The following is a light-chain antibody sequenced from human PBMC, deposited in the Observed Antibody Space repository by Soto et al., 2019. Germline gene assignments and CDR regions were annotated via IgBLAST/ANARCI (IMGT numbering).Light chain of an antibody. Sequence: QSALTQPASVSGSPGQSITISCTGTSRDVGGYNYVSWYQQHPGKAPKLMIYDVSNRPSGVSNRFSGSKSGNTASLTISGLHAEDEADYYCSSYTSSSTQVFGGGTKVAVL. CDR2: DVS. CDR1: SRDVGGYNY. CDR3: SSYTSSSTQV. J-gene: IGLJ2*01. V-gene: IGLV2-14*01.